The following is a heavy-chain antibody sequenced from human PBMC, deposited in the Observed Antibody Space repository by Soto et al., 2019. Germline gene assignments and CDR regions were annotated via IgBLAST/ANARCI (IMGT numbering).Heavy chain of an antibody. V-gene: IGHV3-48*02. Sequence: PGGYLRLSCEASGFTFSSYSMNWVRQAQGKGLEWVSYISSSSSTIYYADSVKGRFTISIDNPKNSLYLQMNSLRDEDTAVYYCASACHRRFGELFIGYYYSYGMDVWGQGTTVTV. D-gene: IGHD3-10*01. CDR2: ISSSSSTI. CDR1: GFTFSSYS. J-gene: IGHJ6*02. CDR3: ASACHRRFGELFIGYYYSYGMDV.